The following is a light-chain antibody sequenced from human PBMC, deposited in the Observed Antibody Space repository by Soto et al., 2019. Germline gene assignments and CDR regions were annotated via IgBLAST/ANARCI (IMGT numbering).Light chain of an antibody. CDR3: QHYGPPRYT. V-gene: IGKV3-20*01. Sequence: EIVLTQSPGTLSLSPGERATLSCRASQSVSSNFLAWYQQKPGQPPRLLMYGASSRATSIPDRFSGSGSGTDFTLTISSLEHEDFAVYYCQHYGPPRYTFGQGTKLE. CDR1: QSVSSNF. J-gene: IGKJ2*01. CDR2: GAS.